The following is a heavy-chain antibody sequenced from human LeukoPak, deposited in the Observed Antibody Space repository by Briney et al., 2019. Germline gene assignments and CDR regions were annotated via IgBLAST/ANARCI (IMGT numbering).Heavy chain of an antibody. CDR3: VRDCGFHTFDY. CDR1: GFTFSGYW. J-gene: IGHJ4*02. V-gene: IGHV3-7*05. D-gene: IGHD2-21*01. CDR2: IKEDGSEK. Sequence: GGSLRLSCAASGFTFSGYWMTWVRQARGKGVEYVVNIKEDGSEKYYVDSVKGRFTISRDNTKNSLYLQMSSLRGDDTAVYYCVRDCGFHTFDYWGQGTLVTVSS.